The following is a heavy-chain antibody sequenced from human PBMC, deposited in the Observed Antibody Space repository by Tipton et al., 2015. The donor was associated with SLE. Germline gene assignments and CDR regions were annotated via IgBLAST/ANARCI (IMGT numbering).Heavy chain of an antibody. Sequence: TLSLTCSVSGGSISSDGYFWSWIRQHPGKGLEWIGYISSTGSPYYNPSLESRVTISVDTSKSHFSLKLTSVTAADTAIYYCARGSRWFDDFWSGYPLGNWFDPWGQGTLVTVSS. V-gene: IGHV4-31*03. J-gene: IGHJ5*02. CDR2: ISSTGSP. D-gene: IGHD3-3*01. CDR1: GGSISSDGYF. CDR3: ARGSRWFDDFWSGYPLGNWFDP.